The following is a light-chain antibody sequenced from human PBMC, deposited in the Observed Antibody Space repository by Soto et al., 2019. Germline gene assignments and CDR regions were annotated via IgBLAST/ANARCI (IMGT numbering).Light chain of an antibody. J-gene: IGLJ3*02. CDR1: SSDVGAYNY. Sequence: QSVLTQPASVSGSPGQSITISCTGTSSDVGAYNYVSWYQQHPGKAPKLMIYEVSNRPSGVSDRFSGSRSGNTASLTISGFQAEDESDYYCISYTSSSTWVFGGGPKLTVL. CDR3: ISYTSSSTWV. CDR2: EVS. V-gene: IGLV2-14*01.